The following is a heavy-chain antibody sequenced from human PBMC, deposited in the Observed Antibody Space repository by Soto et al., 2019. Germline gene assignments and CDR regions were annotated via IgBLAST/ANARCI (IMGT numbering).Heavy chain of an antibody. D-gene: IGHD2-15*01. V-gene: IGHV4-59*08. CDR2: VYDRATT. CDR1: GGSMSTYY. CDR3: ARIRSVFSGGRNDY. Sequence: PSXTLSLTCTLSGGSMSTYYWSWIRQPPGKGLEWIGYVYDRATTSYNPSLKTRVTISADTSKNQFSLNLRSVTAADTAVYFCARIRSVFSGGRNDYWGQGILVTVSS. J-gene: IGHJ4*02.